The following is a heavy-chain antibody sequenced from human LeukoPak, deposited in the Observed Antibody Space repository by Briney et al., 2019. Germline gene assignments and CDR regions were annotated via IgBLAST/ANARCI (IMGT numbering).Heavy chain of an antibody. J-gene: IGHJ3*01. CDR1: AFTFSTYP. CDR3: VRVRDSSNWYVFDV. CDR2: ISYEESNK. D-gene: IGHD6-13*01. V-gene: IGHV3-30*04. Sequence: PGGSLRLSCAASAFTFSTYPMYCVRQAPSKVLEWVAVISYEESNKYYADSVKGRFTVSRDNSENTLSLQMNSVRAEDTGVYYCVRVRDSSNWYVFDVWGQGTMVTVSS.